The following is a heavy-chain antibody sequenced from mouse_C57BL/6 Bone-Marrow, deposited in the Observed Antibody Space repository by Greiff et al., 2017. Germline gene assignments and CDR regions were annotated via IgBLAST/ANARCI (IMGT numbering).Heavy chain of an antibody. V-gene: IGHV6-3*01. J-gene: IGHJ2*01. Sequence: EVKLVESGGGLVQPGGSMKLSCVASGFTFSNYWMNWVRQSPEKGLEWVAQIRLKSDNYATHYAESVKGRFTISRDDSKSSVYLQMNNLRAEDTGIYYCTGVYRITNYFDYWGQGTTLTVSS. CDR2: IRLKSDNYAT. CDR1: GFTFSNYW. D-gene: IGHD2-4*01. CDR3: TGVYRITNYFDY.